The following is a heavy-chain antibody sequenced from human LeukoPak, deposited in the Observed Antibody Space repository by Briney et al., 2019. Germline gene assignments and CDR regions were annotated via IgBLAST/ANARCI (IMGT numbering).Heavy chain of an antibody. CDR2: VSSSGSTI. CDR1: GFTFDDYA. CDR3: AREYSSSGGVRGYYLDS. D-gene: IGHD6-13*01. J-gene: IGHJ4*02. V-gene: IGHV3-48*01. Sequence: PGRSLRLSCAASGFTFDDYAMHWVRQAPGKGLEWVSYVSSSGSTIYYADSVKGRFTISRDNAKNSLYLQMNSLRAEDTSVYYCAREYSSSGGVRGYYLDSWGQGTLVTVSS.